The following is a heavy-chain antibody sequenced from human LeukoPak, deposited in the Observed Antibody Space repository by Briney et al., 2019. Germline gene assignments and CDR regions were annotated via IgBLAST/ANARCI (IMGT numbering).Heavy chain of an antibody. Sequence: GGSLRLSCAASGFTFSSYAMSWVRQAPGKGLEWVSAISGSGGSTYYADSVKGRFTISRDNSKNTLYLQMNSLRAEDTAVYYCATSRITMIVVALDPWGQGTLVTVSS. CDR2: ISGSGGST. J-gene: IGHJ5*02. D-gene: IGHD3-22*01. CDR3: ATSRITMIVVALDP. CDR1: GFTFSSYA. V-gene: IGHV3-23*01.